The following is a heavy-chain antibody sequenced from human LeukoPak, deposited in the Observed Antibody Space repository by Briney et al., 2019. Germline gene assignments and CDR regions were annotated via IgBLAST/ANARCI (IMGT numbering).Heavy chain of an antibody. D-gene: IGHD1-1*01. Sequence: GGSLRLSCAASGFTFSSYAMHWVRQAPGKGLEWVTLISFDGSNKFNADSVKGRFTISRDNSKNTLYLQLNSLRAEDTAVYYCVKGLVQTTMSYSVDYWGQGALVTVSS. V-gene: IGHV3-30-3*01. CDR1: GFTFSSYA. CDR3: VKGLVQTTMSYSVDY. CDR2: ISFDGSNK. J-gene: IGHJ4*02.